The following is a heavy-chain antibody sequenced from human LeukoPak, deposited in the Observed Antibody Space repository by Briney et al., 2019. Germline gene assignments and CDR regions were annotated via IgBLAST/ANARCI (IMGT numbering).Heavy chain of an antibody. Sequence: GESLKISCKASGYSFTTYWIGWVRQVPGKGLEWVGIIYPADSTAKYSPSFQGQVTISVDKSISTAYLQWSRLEASDTAVFYPADFTAKYTPPFKGQVPFSCEKPIATASLRWGRLGPWDPAVFYCGRHPKRGYTGYDSDYGGRGTLVTVSS. CDR1: GYSFTTYW. J-gene: IGHJ4*02. V-gene: IGHV5-51*01. D-gene: IGHD4-23*01. CDR2: IYPADSTA. CDR3: ADFTAKYTPPFKGQVPFSCEKPIATASLRWGRLGPWDPAVFYCGRHPKRGYTGYDSDY.